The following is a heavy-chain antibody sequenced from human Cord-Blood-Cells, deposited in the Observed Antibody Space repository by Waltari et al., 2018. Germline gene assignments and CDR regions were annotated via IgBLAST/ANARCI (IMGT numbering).Heavy chain of an antibody. D-gene: IGHD3-9*01. J-gene: IGHJ4*02. CDR2: INHSGST. V-gene: IGHV4-34*01. CDR1: GGSLSSYF. Sequence: QVQLQQWAVGLLKPSEPLYLTGAVYGGSLSSYFWGCIRQPPGKGPEWIGEINHSGSTNYNPSLKSRVTISVDTSKNQFSLKLSSVTAADTAVYYCARVTGARRPSDYWGQGTLVTVSS. CDR3: ARVTGARRPSDY.